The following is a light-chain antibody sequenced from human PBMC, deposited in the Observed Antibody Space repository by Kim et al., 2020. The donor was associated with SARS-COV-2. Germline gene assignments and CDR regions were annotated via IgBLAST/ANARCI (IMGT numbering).Light chain of an antibody. CDR3: QAWDSTWV. CDR1: KLGDKY. J-gene: IGLJ3*02. V-gene: IGLV3-1*01. CDR2: QDS. Sequence: SYELTQPPSVSVSPGQTASITCPGDKLGDKYACWYQQKPGQSPVLVIYQDSKRPSGIPDRFSGSNSGNTATLTISGTQAMDEADYYCQAWDSTWVFGGGT.